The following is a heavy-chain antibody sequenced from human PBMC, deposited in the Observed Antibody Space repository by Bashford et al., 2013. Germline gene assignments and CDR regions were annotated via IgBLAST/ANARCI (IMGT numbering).Heavy chain of an antibody. Sequence: VRQAPGKGLEWVSAISGSGGSTYYADSVKGRFTISRDNSKNTLYLQMNSLRAEDTAVYYCARDEYITMIVEDHGMDVWGQGTTVTVSS. D-gene: IGHD3-22*01. J-gene: IGHJ6*02. CDR3: ARDEYITMIVEDHGMDV. CDR2: ISGSGGST. V-gene: IGHV3-23*01.